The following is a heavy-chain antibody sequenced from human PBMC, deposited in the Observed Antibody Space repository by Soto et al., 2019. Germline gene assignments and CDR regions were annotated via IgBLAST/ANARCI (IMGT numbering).Heavy chain of an antibody. CDR2: IYYSGST. D-gene: IGHD5-12*01. V-gene: IGHV4-30-4*01. CDR1: GGSISGADNY. J-gene: IGHJ4*02. Sequence: LSLTCTVSGGSISGADNYWSWIRQPPGKGLEWIGYIYYSGSTYYNPSLKSRVTMSVDTSKKQLSLKLSSVTAADTAVYYCGRDGYNGFDYWGQGTLVTVSS. CDR3: GRDGYNGFDY.